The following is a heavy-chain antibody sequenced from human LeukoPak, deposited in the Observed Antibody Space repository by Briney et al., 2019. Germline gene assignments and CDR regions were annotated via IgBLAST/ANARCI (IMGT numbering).Heavy chain of an antibody. Sequence: GGSLRLSCAASGFTFSSYSMKWVRQAPGKGLEWVSSISSSSSYIYYVDSVKGRFTISRDNAKNSLYLQMNSLRAEDTAVYYCARVVWFGETIDYWGQGTLVTVSS. D-gene: IGHD3-10*01. CDR2: ISSSSSYI. CDR3: ARVVWFGETIDY. CDR1: GFTFSSYS. J-gene: IGHJ4*02. V-gene: IGHV3-21*01.